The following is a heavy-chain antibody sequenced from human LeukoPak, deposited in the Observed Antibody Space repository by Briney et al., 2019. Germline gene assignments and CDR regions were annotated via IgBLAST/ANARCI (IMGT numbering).Heavy chain of an antibody. D-gene: IGHD2-15*01. J-gene: IGHJ4*02. V-gene: IGHV3-30-3*01. Sequence: PGGSLRLSCAASGFTFSSYAMHWVRQAPGKGLEWVAVISYDGSNKYYADSVKGRFTISRDNSKNTLYLQMNSLRAEDTAVYYCAREDVVVVVAARAGSYFDYWGQGTLVTVSS. CDR2: ISYDGSNK. CDR3: AREDVVVVVAARAGSYFDY. CDR1: GFTFSSYA.